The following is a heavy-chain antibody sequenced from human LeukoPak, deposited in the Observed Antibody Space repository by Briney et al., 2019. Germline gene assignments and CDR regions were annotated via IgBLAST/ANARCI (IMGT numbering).Heavy chain of an antibody. V-gene: IGHV1-2*02. CDR3: ARDRDGVRSDLDS. D-gene: IGHD2-8*01. J-gene: IGHJ4*02. CDR2: INPDSGGT. Sequence: ASVKVSCKASTYTFTGYCLHWVRQAPGQGLEWMGWINPDSGGTNYAQKFQGRVTMTRDTSIATAYMELSSLIYDDTAVYSCARDRDGVRSDLDSWGQGTLVTVSS. CDR1: TYTFTGYC.